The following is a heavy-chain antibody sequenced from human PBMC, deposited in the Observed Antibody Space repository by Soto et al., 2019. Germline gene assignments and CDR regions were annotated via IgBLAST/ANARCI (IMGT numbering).Heavy chain of an antibody. CDR2: INIGSGDA. D-gene: IGHD1-26*01. Sequence: SLEWMGWINIGSGDAKYSQEVHDRVTITRDTSASTVYMEVSSLRSEDTALYYCARSSGNFDFHHWGQGITVT. CDR3: ARSSGNFDFHH. V-gene: IGHV1-3*04. J-gene: IGHJ1*01.